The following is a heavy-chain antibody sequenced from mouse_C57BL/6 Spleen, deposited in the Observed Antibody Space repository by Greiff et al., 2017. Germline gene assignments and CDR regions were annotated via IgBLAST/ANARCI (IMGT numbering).Heavy chain of an antibody. D-gene: IGHD1-1*01. CDR3: ARPLFTTGAMDY. J-gene: IGHJ4*01. CDR2: IHPNSGST. CDR1: GYTFTSYW. V-gene: IGHV1-64*01. Sequence: QVQLQQPGAELVKPGASVKLSCKASGYTFTSYWMHWVKQRPGQGLEWIGMIHPNSGSTNYNEKFKSKATLTVDKSSSTAYMQLSSLTSEDSAVYYCARPLFTTGAMDYWGQGTSVTVSS.